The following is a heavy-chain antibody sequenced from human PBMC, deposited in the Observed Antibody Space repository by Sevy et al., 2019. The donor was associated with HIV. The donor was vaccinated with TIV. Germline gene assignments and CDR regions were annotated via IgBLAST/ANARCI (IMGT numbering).Heavy chain of an antibody. CDR1: GGIFRTYG. J-gene: IGHJ4*02. D-gene: IGHD6-19*01. Sequence: ASVKVSCKASGGIFRTYGISWVRQAPGQGLEWMGGIIPVLGTTNYAQKFQGRVTITADESTKTVYMELNSLRSGDTAVYYCARGGGNGWYYFDYWGQETLVTVSS. CDR3: ARGGGNGWYYFDY. CDR2: IIPVLGTT. V-gene: IGHV1-69*13.